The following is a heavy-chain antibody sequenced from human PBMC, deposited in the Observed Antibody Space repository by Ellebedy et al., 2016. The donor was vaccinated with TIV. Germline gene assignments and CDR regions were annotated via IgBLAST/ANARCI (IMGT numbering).Heavy chain of an antibody. Sequence: GESLKISCAASGFTFSSYWMSWVRQAPGKGLEWVANIKQDGSEKYYVDSVKGRFTISRDNSKNTLYLQMNSLRAEDTAVYYCAKVKFDYWGQGTLVTVSS. J-gene: IGHJ4*02. CDR2: IKQDGSEK. V-gene: IGHV3-7*01. CDR1: GFTFSSYW. CDR3: AKVKFDY.